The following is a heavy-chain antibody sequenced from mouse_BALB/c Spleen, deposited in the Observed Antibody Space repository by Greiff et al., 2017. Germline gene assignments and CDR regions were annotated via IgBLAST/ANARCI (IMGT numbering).Heavy chain of an antibody. CDR2: IRLKSNNYAT. CDR3: TRATVVRSLYYYAMDY. D-gene: IGHD1-1*01. CDR1: GFTFSNYW. J-gene: IGHJ4*01. V-gene: IGHV6-6*02. Sequence: DVQLQESGGGLVQPGGSMKLSCVASGFTFSNYWMNWVRQSPEKGLEWVAEIRLKSNNYATHYAESVKGRFTISRDDSKSSVYLQMNNLRAEDTGIYYCTRATVVRSLYYYAMDYWGQGTSVTVSS.